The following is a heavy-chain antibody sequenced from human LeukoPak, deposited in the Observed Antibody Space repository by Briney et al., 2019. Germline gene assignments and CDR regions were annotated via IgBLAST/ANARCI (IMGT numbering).Heavy chain of an antibody. V-gene: IGHV3-23*01. Sequence: GGSLRLSCAASGFTFSSYAMSWVRQAPGKGPEWVSAIGGRGGSTYYADSLGGRFTISRDNSKDMLYLQMNSLKVEDTATYYCGKEGGAWGQGTKVTVSS. J-gene: IGHJ5*02. CDR2: IGGRGGST. CDR1: GFTFSSYA. D-gene: IGHD3-16*01. CDR3: GKEGGA.